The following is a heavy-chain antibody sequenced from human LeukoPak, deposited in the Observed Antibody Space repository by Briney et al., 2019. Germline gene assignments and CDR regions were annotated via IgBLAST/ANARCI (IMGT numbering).Heavy chain of an antibody. V-gene: IGHV3-20*04. D-gene: IGHD3-22*01. CDR1: GFTFDDYG. Sequence: GGSLRLSCAASGFTFDDYGMTWVRQAPGKGLEWVSGINWNGGSIGYADSVKGRFIISRDNAKNSLFLQMNSLRAEDTALYYCARDLRRCYENSGYPQGWFDPWGQGTLVTVSS. J-gene: IGHJ5*02. CDR2: INWNGGSI. CDR3: ARDLRRCYENSGYPQGWFDP.